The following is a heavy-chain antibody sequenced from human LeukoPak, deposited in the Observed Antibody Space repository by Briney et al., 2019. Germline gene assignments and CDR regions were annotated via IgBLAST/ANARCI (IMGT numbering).Heavy chain of an antibody. CDR1: GGSFSGYY. V-gene: IGHV4-34*01. J-gene: IGHJ5*02. D-gene: IGHD3-10*01. Sequence: PSETLSLTCAVYGGSFSGYYWSWIRQPPGKGLEWIREINHSGSTDYNPSLKSRVTISVDTSKNQFSLKLSSVTAADTAVYYCARDHAPGNWFDPWGQGTLVTVSS. CDR2: INHSGST. CDR3: ARDHAPGNWFDP.